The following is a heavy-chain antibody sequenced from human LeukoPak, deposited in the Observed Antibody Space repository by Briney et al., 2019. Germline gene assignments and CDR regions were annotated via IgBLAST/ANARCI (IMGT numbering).Heavy chain of an antibody. J-gene: IGHJ4*02. CDR2: ISGSGGST. Sequence: GGSLTLSCAASGYTFSSYDMSWVRQAPGKALEWVSAISGSGGSTYYAESVKGRFTISRDNSKNTLYLQMNSLRAEETAVYYCAKDDHGGSGWRDYFDGWGQGTLVTVSS. CDR3: AKDDHGGSGWRDYFDG. D-gene: IGHD6-19*01. CDR1: GYTFSSYD. V-gene: IGHV3-23*01.